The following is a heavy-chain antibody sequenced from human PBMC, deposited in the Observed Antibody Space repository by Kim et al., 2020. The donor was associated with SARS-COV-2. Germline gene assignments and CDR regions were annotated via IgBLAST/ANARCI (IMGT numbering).Heavy chain of an antibody. CDR1: GFTFSRYS. CDR2: ISSSSSYI. CDR3: ARRPVDVVVLIHDAFDI. Sequence: WGSLRLSCAASGFTFSRYSMNWVRQAPGKGMEWVSSISSSSSYIYYADSVKGRFTISRDNAKNSLYLQMNSLRAEDTAVYYCARRPVDVVVLIHDAFDIWGQGTMVTVSS. V-gene: IGHV3-21*01. J-gene: IGHJ3*02. D-gene: IGHD3-22*01.